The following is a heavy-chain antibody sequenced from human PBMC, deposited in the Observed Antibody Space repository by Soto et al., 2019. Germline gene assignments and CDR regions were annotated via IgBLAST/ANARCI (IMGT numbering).Heavy chain of an antibody. D-gene: IGHD1-7*01. V-gene: IGHV3-66*01. CDR2: IYRGGDT. Sequence: EVQLEESGGGLVQPGGSLRLSCAASGLTGSDNYIRWVRHAPGKGLEWVSVIYRGGDTYYADSVKGRFTISRDHAKNTVYLQMSSLRHEDTAVYDCASCHWNGTNAYWGQGTMVTDSS. J-gene: IGHJ4*02. CDR1: GLTGSDNY. CDR3: ASCHWNGTNAY.